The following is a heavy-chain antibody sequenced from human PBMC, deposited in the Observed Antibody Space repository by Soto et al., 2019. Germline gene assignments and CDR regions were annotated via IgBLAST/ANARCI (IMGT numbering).Heavy chain of an antibody. CDR3: ARDQIRYCSGGSCYCGDY. Sequence: GGSLRLSCAASGFTFSSYAMHWVRQAPGKGLEWVAVISYDGSNKYYADPVKGRFTISRDNSKNTLYLQMNSLRAEDTAVYYCARDQIRYCSGGSCYCGDYWGQGTLVTVSS. D-gene: IGHD2-15*01. J-gene: IGHJ4*02. CDR2: ISYDGSNK. V-gene: IGHV3-30-3*01. CDR1: GFTFSSYA.